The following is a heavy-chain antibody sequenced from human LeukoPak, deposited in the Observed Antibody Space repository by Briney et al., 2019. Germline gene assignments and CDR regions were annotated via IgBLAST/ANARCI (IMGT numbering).Heavy chain of an antibody. Sequence: PSETLSLTCTVSGGSISSGDYYLSWIRQPPGKGLEWIGYIYYSGSTYYNPSLKSRVTISVDTSKNQFSLKLSSVTAADTAVYYCARAYADYSNYGYWGQGTLVTVSS. D-gene: IGHD4-11*01. CDR1: GGSISSGDYY. CDR3: ARAYADYSNYGY. V-gene: IGHV4-30-4*08. CDR2: IYYSGST. J-gene: IGHJ4*02.